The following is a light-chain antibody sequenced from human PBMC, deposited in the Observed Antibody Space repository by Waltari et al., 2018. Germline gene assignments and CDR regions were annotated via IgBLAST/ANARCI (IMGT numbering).Light chain of an antibody. CDR2: GAS. CDR1: QTITGSW. V-gene: IGKV3-20*01. CDR3: QQFGSSVMYT. Sequence: EIVLTQSPGTLSVSPGERVTVSCRASQTITGSWLTWYHQKPGQAPRLLIYGASNRAPGIPDRFSGSGSGTDFSLTISRVEPEDFAVYYCQQFGSSVMYTFGQGTKLEIK. J-gene: IGKJ2*01.